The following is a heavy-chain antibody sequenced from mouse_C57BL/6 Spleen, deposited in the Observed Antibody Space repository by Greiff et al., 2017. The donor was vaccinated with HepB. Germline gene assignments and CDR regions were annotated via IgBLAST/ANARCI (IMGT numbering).Heavy chain of an antibody. J-gene: IGHJ2*01. Sequence: EVKLVESGPGLVKPSQSLSLTCSVTGYSITSGYYWNWIRQFPGNKLEWMGYISYDGSNNYNPSLKNRISITRDTSKNQFFLKLNSVTTEDTATYYCARNYDEDYFDYWGQGTTLTVSS. V-gene: IGHV3-6*01. D-gene: IGHD2-4*01. CDR3: ARNYDEDYFDY. CDR2: ISYDGSN. CDR1: GYSITSGYY.